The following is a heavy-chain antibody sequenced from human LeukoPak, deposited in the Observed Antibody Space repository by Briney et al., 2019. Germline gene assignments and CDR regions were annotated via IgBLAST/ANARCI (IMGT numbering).Heavy chain of an antibody. CDR1: GGSFSGYY. CDR2: INHSGST. CDR3: ARVKNSRITMVRGVPWFDP. V-gene: IGHV4-34*01. Sequence: SETLSLTCAVYGGSFSGYYWSWIRQPPGKGLEWIGEINHSGSTNYNPSLKSRVTISVDTSKNQFSLKLSSVTAADTAVYYCARVKNSRITMVRGVPWFDPWGQGTLVTVSS. J-gene: IGHJ5*02. D-gene: IGHD3-10*01.